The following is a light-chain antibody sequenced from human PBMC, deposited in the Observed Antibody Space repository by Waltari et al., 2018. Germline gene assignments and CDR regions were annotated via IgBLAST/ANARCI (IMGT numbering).Light chain of an antibody. CDR3: MQPLQTPWT. Sequence: DIVLTQSPLSLPVTPGESASISCRFSQSLLHSNGYYYLDWYLQKPGQSPQVLIYLGSNRASGVPDRFSGSGSGTDFTLKISRVEADDVGVYYCMQPLQTPWTFGQGTKVEIK. CDR2: LGS. V-gene: IGKV2-28*01. J-gene: IGKJ1*01. CDR1: QSLLHSNGYYY.